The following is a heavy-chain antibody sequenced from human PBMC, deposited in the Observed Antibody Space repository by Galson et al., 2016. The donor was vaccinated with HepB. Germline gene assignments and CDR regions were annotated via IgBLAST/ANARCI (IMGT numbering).Heavy chain of an antibody. D-gene: IGHD3-3*01. CDR1: GGTFRNYV. CDR2: IIPIYGTT. V-gene: IGHV1-69*13. J-gene: IGHJ6*03. CDR3: ATVGLLEWFDDPGNYYMDV. Sequence: SVKVSCKVSGGTFRNYVFSWVRQAPGQGLEWMGGIIPIYGTTNSAQKFQGRVTITADESTSTAYMELTSLRSEDTAVYYCATVGLLEWFDDPGNYYMDVWGKGTTVTVSS.